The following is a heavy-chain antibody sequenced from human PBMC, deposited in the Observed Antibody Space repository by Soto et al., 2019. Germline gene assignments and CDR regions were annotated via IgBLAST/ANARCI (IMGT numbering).Heavy chain of an antibody. D-gene: IGHD3-3*01. CDR2: MNPNRGNT. CDR1: GYTFTSYD. V-gene: IGHV1-8*01. CDR3: AREKSGYYDY. J-gene: IGHJ4*02. Sequence: QVQLVQSGAEVKKPGASVKVSCKASGYTFTSYDINWVRQATGQGLEWMGWMNPNRGNTGYAQKVQGRVTMTRNTSISTAYLALSSLRSEDAAVYYCAREKSGYYDYWGQGTLVTVSS.